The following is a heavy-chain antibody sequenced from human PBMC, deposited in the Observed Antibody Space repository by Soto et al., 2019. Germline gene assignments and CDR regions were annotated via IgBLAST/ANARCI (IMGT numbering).Heavy chain of an antibody. CDR1: GFTFSDYA. V-gene: IGHV3-30-3*01. D-gene: IGHD3-10*01. J-gene: IGHJ6*02. CDR3: TRDGVIMMMRTHSGMRV. Sequence: QMQLVESGGGVVQPGRSLRLSCAASGFTFSDYAMHWVRQAPGKALEWVAVTSYDRGITYNADSVKGPFTSSRENFKNSLYLRINSLRPEHTVGSYFTRDGVIMMMRTHSGMRVMGQGTTVSVPS. CDR2: TSYDRGIT.